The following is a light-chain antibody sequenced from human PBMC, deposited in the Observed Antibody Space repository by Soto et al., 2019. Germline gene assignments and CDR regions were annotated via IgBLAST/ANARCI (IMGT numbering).Light chain of an antibody. CDR1: QTVRNNY. V-gene: IGKV3-20*01. CDR2: DAS. J-gene: IGKJ4*01. CDR3: QQFSSYPLT. Sequence: EFVLTQSPGTLSLSPGARATLSCRASQTVRNNYLAWYQQEPGQAPRLLIYDASSRATGIPDRFSGGGSGTDFTLTISRLEPEDFAVYYCQQFSSYPLTVGGGNKVDIK.